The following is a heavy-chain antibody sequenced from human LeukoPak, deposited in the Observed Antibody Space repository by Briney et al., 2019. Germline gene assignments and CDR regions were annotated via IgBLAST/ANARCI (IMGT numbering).Heavy chain of an antibody. CDR3: ARGHWQFGGDY. CDR2: MNPNSGNT. D-gene: IGHD3-10*01. J-gene: IGHJ4*02. V-gene: IGHV1-8*02. CDR1: GGTFSSYA. Sequence: GASVKVSCKASGGTFSSYAISWVRQAPGQGLEWMGWMNPNSGNTGYAQRFQGRVTMTRNTSISTAYMELSSLRSEDTAVYYCARGHWQFGGDYWGQGTLVTVSS.